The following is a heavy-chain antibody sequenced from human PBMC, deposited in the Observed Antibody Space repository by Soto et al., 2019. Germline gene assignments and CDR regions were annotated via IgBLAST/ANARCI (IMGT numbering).Heavy chain of an antibody. Sequence: GGALRLSCAASVFTDSSSGMDWFRQARVKVLERVAVISYDGSNKYYADSVKGRFTISRDNSKNTLYLQMNSLRAEDTAVYYCAHTYYYDSSGYLFYYYGMDVWGQGTTVTVSS. CDR3: AHTYYYDSSGYLFYYYGMDV. J-gene: IGHJ6*02. CDR1: VFTDSSSG. D-gene: IGHD3-22*01. CDR2: ISYDGSNK. V-gene: IGHV3-30*03.